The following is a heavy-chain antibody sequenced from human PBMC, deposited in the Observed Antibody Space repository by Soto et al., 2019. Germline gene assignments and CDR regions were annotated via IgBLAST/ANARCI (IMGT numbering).Heavy chain of an antibody. D-gene: IGHD3-3*01. V-gene: IGHV2-5*01. CDR1: GFSLSTSGVG. CDR2: IYWNDDK. Sequence: GSGPTLVNPTQTLTLTCTFSGFSLSTSGVGVGWIRQPPGKALEWLALIYWNDDKRYSPSQKSRLTITKDTSKNQVVLTMTNMDPVDTATYYCASGYYDFWSGYHNDAFDIWGQGTMVTVSS. J-gene: IGHJ3*02. CDR3: ASGYYDFWSGYHNDAFDI.